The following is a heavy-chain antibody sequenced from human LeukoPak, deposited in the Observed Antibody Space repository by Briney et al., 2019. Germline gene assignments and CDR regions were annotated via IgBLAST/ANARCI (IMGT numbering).Heavy chain of an antibody. Sequence: SVKVSCKASGGTFSSYAISWVRQAPGQGLEWMGGIIPIFGTANCAQKFQGRVTITADESTSTAYMELSSLRSEDTAVYYCARVDKADCSSTSCPFDIWGQGTMVTVSS. J-gene: IGHJ3*02. CDR2: IIPIFGTA. CDR1: GGTFSSYA. CDR3: ARVDKADCSSTSCPFDI. D-gene: IGHD2-2*01. V-gene: IGHV1-69*13.